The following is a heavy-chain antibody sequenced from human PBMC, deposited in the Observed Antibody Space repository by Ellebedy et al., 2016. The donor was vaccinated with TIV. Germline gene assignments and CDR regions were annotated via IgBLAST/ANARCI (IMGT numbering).Heavy chain of an antibody. CDR1: GYTFTSYG. D-gene: IGHD1-14*01. CDR3: AGDSRGRFRPERYYYGMDV. Sequence: ASVKVSCKASGYTFTSYGISWVRQAPGQGLEWMGGIIPIFGTANYAQKFQGRVTITADESTSTAYMELSSLRSEDTAVYYCAGDSRGRFRPERYYYGMDVWGQGTTVTVSS. V-gene: IGHV1-69*13. CDR2: IIPIFGTA. J-gene: IGHJ6*02.